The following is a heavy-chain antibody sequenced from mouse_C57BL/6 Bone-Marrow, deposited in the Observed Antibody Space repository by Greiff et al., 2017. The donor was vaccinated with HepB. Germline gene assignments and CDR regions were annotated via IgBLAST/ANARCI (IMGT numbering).Heavy chain of an antibody. V-gene: IGHV1-50*01. Sequence: QVQLKQPGAELVKPGASVKLSCKASGYTFTSYWMQWVKQRPGQGLEWIGEIDPSDSYTNYNQKFKGKATLTVDTSSSTAYMQLSSLTSEDSAVYYCARLLRSYWGQGTLVTVSA. CDR1: GYTFTSYW. D-gene: IGHD1-1*01. CDR2: IDPSDSYT. J-gene: IGHJ3*01. CDR3: ARLLRSY.